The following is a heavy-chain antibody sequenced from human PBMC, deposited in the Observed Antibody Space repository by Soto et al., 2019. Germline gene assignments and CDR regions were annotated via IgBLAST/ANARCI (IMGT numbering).Heavy chain of an antibody. J-gene: IGHJ4*02. CDR1: GFTFSSYS. CDR2: ISSSSSYI. D-gene: IGHD2-21*01. CDR3: VRVGIVARPY. V-gene: IGHV3-21*01. Sequence: GSLRLSCAASGFTFSSYSMNWVRQAPGKGLEWVSSISSSSSYIYYADSVKGRFTISRDNAKNLLYLQMNSLKGGDTATYYCVRVGIVARPYWGQGTPVTVSS.